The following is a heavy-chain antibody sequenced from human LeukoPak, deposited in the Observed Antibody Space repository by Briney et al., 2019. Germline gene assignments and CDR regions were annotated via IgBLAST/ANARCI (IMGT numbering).Heavy chain of an antibody. CDR2: INDVDTA. V-gene: IGHV3-53*01. J-gene: IGHJ4*02. CDR1: GFTVSTNH. CDR3: ARDMVHSSGAFDS. Sequence: PGGSLRLSCAVSGFTVSTNHMTWVRQAPGKGLEWVSAINDVDTAYYAGTVRGRFTISRDSAKNTLYLQMKSLRADDTAVYYCARDMVHSSGAFDSWGQGTLVTVSS. D-gene: IGHD3-22*01.